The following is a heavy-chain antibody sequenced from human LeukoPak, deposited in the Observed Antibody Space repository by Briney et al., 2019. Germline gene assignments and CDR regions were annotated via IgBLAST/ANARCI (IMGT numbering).Heavy chain of an antibody. V-gene: IGHV4-30-2*01. Sequence: PSQTLSLTCAVSGGSISSGGYSWSWIRQPPGKGLEWIGEINHSGSTNYNPSLKSRVTISVDTSKNQFSLKLSSVTAADTAVYYCASMTYYDILTVGGWFDPWGQGTLVTVSS. CDR2: INHSGST. J-gene: IGHJ5*02. D-gene: IGHD3-9*01. CDR3: ASMTYYDILTVGGWFDP. CDR1: GGSISSGGYS.